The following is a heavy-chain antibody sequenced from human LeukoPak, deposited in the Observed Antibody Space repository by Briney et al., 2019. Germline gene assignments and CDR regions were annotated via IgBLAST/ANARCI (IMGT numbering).Heavy chain of an antibody. J-gene: IGHJ6*02. CDR2: IYHSGST. Sequence: SETLSLTCAVSGGSISNSNWWSWVRQPPGKGLEWIGEIYHSGSTNYNPSLKSRVTISVDKSKNQFSLKLSSVTAADTAVYYCASLYGDYYYYGMDVWGQGTTVTVSS. D-gene: IGHD4-17*01. V-gene: IGHV4-4*02. CDR3: ASLYGDYYYYGMDV. CDR1: GGSISNSNW.